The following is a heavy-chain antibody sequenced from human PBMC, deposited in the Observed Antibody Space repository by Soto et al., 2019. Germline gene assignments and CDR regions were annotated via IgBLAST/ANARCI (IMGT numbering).Heavy chain of an antibody. V-gene: IGHV4-30-4*01. CDR1: GGSISSGDYF. CDR3: ARAFLVVTTLSL. D-gene: IGHD2-21*02. CDR2: IYYSGST. J-gene: IGHJ3*01. Sequence: QVQLQESGPGLVKPSQTLSLTCTVSGGSISSGDYFWSWIRQPPGKGLEWIGYIYYSGSTYYNTSLKSRVTISENTSKNQYSLKLSSVTAEDTAVYYCARAFLVVTTLSLWGQGTMVTVSS.